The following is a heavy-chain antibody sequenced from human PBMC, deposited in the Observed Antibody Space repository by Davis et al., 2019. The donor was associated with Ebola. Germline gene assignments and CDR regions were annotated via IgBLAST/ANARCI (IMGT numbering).Heavy chain of an antibody. Sequence: SETLFLTCTVSGGSISSSSYYWGWIRQPPGKGLEWIGSIYYSGSTYYNPSLKSRVTISVDTSKNQFSLKLSSVTAADTAVYYCARGPAYSGIDYWGQGTLVTVSS. CDR3: ARGPAYSGIDY. V-gene: IGHV4-39*07. CDR1: GGSISSSSYY. J-gene: IGHJ4*02. CDR2: IYYSGST. D-gene: IGHD1-26*01.